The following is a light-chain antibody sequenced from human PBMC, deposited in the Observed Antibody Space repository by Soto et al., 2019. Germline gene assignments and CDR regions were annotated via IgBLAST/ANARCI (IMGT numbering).Light chain of an antibody. CDR3: SSYRSSNTPYV. J-gene: IGLJ1*01. Sequence: QSALTQPASVSGSPGQSITISCTGTGSDIGDYNYVSWYQQHPGKAPKLMIYEVSNRPSGVSNRFSGSKSGNTASLTISGLQAEDEADYYCSSYRSSNTPYVFGTGTKVTVL. V-gene: IGLV2-14*01. CDR1: GSDIGDYNY. CDR2: EVS.